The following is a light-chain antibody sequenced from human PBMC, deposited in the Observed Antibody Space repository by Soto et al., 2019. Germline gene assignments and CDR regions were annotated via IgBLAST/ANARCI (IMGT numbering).Light chain of an antibody. CDR2: DVS. CDR1: SSDVGGYNY. V-gene: IGLV2-14*01. CDR3: SSYPSIYTLI. Sequence: QSALTQPASVSGSPGQSITISCTGTSSDVGGYNYVSWYQQHPGKAPKLMIYDVSNRPSVVSNRFSGSKSGNTASLTISGLQAEDEADYYCSSYPSIYTLIFGGGAQLTVL. J-gene: IGLJ2*01.